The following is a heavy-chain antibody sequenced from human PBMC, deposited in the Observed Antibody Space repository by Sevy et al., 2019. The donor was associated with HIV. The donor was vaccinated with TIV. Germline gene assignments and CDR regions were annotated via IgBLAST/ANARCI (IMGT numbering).Heavy chain of an antibody. CDR1: SGFTFSSYW. J-gene: IGHJ3*01. V-gene: IGHV3-7*03. D-gene: IGHD3-22*01. CDR2: IKQDGSVK. CDR3: ARGTYYYDSSGYYHVVFDV. Sequence: GGSLRLSCAASSGFTFSSYWMSWVRQAPGKGLEWVANIKQDGSVKHHVDSVRGRFTISRDNAKNSLYLQMNRLRVEDTAVYYCARGTYYYDSSGYYHVVFDVWGQGTMVTVSS.